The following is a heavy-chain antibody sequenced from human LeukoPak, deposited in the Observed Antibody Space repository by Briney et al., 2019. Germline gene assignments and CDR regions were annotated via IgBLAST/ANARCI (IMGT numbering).Heavy chain of an antibody. D-gene: IGHD3-9*01. CDR3: ATIHDILTA. J-gene: IGHJ5*02. CDR1: GFTFSSYE. V-gene: IGHV3-30*02. CDR2: IRYDGSNK. Sequence: GGSLRLSCAASGFTFSSYEMNWVRQAPGKGLEWVAFIRYDGSNKYYADSVKGRFTISRDNSKNTLYLQMNSLRAGDTAVYYCATIHDILTAWGQGTLVTVSS.